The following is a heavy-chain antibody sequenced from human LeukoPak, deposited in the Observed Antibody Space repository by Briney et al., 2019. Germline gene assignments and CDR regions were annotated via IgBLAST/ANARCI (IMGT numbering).Heavy chain of an antibody. CDR3: AKDKSQGFDY. Sequence: GGSLRLSCAASGFTFYDYTVHWVRQAPGKGLEWVSLISWDGGSTYYADSVKGRFTISRDNSKNSLYLQMNSLRTEDTALYYCAKDKSQGFDYWGQGTLVTVSS. CDR1: GFTFYDYT. CDR2: ISWDGGST. J-gene: IGHJ4*02. V-gene: IGHV3-43*01.